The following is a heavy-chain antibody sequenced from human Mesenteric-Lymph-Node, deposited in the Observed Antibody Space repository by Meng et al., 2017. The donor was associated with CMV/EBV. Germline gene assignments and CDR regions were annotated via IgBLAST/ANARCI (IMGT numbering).Heavy chain of an antibody. CDR1: GFTFSDYY. V-gene: IGHV3-11*04. CDR3: ARGRGSSSYTY. Sequence: GESLKISCAASGFTFSDYYMSWIRQAPGKGLEWVSYISSSGSTIYYADSVKGRFTISRDNAKNSLYLQMNSLRAEDTAVYYCARGRGSSSYTYWGQGTLVTVSS. D-gene: IGHD6-6*01. CDR2: ISSSGSTI. J-gene: IGHJ4*02.